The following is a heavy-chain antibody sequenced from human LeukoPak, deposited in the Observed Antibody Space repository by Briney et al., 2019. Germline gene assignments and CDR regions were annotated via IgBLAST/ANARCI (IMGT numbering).Heavy chain of an antibody. J-gene: IGHJ3*01. V-gene: IGHV4-59*11. CDR2: VSYTGRT. Sequence: SETLSLTCTVSGGSLSGHYWSWIRQPPGKRLEWIVYVSYTGRTKYNHSLQSRVTISIDTSKSQFSLKMTYVTSADTAVYSCARLLDNDISGDPDTFDVWGQGTTVIVSS. CDR1: GGSLSGHY. CDR3: ARLLDNDISGDPDTFDV. D-gene: IGHD3-22*01.